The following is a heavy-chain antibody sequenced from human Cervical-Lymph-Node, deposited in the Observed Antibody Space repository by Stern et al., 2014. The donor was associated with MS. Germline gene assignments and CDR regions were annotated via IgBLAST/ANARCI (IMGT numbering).Heavy chain of an antibody. CDR2: IYPPDSET. J-gene: IGHJ4*02. V-gene: IGHV5-51*01. CDR3: ARHTGDYAFDY. CDR1: GYNFPVYW. Sequence: VQLVQSGAEVKKPGESLKISCQVSGYNFPVYWIGWVRQTPGKGLEWVGIIYPPDSETRYNPSFQGQVSMSVDKSVSTAYLQWSRLQTSDTALYFCARHTGDYAFDYWGQGTLVIVSS. D-gene: IGHD4-17*01.